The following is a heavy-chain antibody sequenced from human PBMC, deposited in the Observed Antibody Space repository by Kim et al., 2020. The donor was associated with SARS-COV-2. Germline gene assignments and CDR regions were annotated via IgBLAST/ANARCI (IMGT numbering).Heavy chain of an antibody. CDR3: TKARDGSRITMVSDF. CDR2: ISGSGGST. D-gene: IGHD3-10*01. CDR1: GFTFSTYA. V-gene: IGHV3-23*01. J-gene: IGHJ4*02. Sequence: GGSLRLSCAASGFTFSTYAMSWVRQAPGKGPEWVSDISGSGGSTYYADPVKGRFTISRDNSKNTLYLQMNSLRAEDTAIYYCTKARDGSRITMVSDFWGQGTLVPVPS.